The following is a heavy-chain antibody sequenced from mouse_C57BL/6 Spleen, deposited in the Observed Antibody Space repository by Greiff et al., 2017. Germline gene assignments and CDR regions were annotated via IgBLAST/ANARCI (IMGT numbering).Heavy chain of an antibody. Sequence: QVQLQQPGAELVRPGSSVKLSCKASGYTFTSYWMHLVKLRPIQGLELIGNLDPSDSDTQYNQKFKDKATLTVDKSSSTAYMQLSSLTSEDSAVYYCARVGRDAMDYWGQGTSVTVSS. CDR2: LDPSDSDT. V-gene: IGHV1-52*01. J-gene: IGHJ4*01. CDR1: GYTFTSYW. D-gene: IGHD4-1*01. CDR3: ARVGRDAMDY.